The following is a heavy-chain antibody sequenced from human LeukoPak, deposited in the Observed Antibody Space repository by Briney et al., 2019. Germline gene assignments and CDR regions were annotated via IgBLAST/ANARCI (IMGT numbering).Heavy chain of an antibody. D-gene: IGHD3-3*01. Sequence: SETLSLTCAVSGYSISSGYYWGWIRQPPGKGLEWIGSIYHSGSTYYNPSLKSRVTISVDTSKNQFSLKLSSVTAADTAVYYCARSITILGVVIMDWFDPWGQGTLVTVSS. J-gene: IGHJ5*02. CDR3: ARSITILGVVIMDWFDP. V-gene: IGHV4-38-2*01. CDR1: GYSISSGYY. CDR2: IYHSGST.